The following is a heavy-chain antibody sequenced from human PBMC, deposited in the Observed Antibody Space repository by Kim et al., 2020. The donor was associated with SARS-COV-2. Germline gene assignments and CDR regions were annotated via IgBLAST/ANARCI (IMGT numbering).Heavy chain of an antibody. D-gene: IGHD3-3*01. CDR2: IWYDGSNE. CDR3: ARGEYYDFWSGYYCDY. V-gene: IGHV3-33*01. J-gene: IGHJ4*01. Sequence: LSLTCAASGFTFSSYGMHWVRQAPGKGLEWVAVIWYDGSNEYYADSVKGRFTISRDNSKNTLYLQMNSLRAEDTAVYYCARGEYYDFWSGYYCDYWG. CDR1: GFTFSSYG.